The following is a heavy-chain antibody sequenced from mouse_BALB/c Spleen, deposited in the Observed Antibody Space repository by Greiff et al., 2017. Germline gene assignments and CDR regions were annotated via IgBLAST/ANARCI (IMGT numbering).Heavy chain of an antibody. Sequence: VKLQESGAELVRPGSSVKISCKASGYAFSSYWMNWVKQRPGQGLEWIGQIYPGDGDTNYNGKFKGKATLTADKSSSTAYMQLSSLTSEDSAVYFCARSAYDYDEAYWGQGTLVTVSA. CDR3: ARSAYDYDEAY. CDR2: IYPGDGDT. CDR1: GYAFSSYW. D-gene: IGHD2-4*01. V-gene: IGHV1-80*01. J-gene: IGHJ3*01.